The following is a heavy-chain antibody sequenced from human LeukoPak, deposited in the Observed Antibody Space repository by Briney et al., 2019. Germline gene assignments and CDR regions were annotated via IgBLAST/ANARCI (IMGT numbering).Heavy chain of an antibody. CDR2: INPNSGGT. Sequence: ASVKVSCTASGYTFTVYYMHWVRQAPGQGLEWMGWINPNSGGTNYAQKFQGRVTMTRDTSISTAYMELSRLRSDDTAVYYCVTFDSSGYYFDYWGQGTLVTVSS. V-gene: IGHV1-2*02. CDR1: GYTFTVYY. D-gene: IGHD3-22*01. CDR3: VTFDSSGYYFDY. J-gene: IGHJ4*02.